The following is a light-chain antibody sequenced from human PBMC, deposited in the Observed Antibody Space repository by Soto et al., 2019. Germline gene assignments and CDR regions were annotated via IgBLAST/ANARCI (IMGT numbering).Light chain of an antibody. CDR3: CSYAGSSTRDV. CDR2: EGS. Sequence: QSALTQPASVSGSPGQSITISCTGTSSDVGSYNLVSWYQQHPGKAPKLMIYEGSKRPSGVSNRFSGSKSGSTSSLTISGLQAEDEADYYCCSYAGSSTRDVFGAGTKLTVL. CDR1: SSDVGSYNL. J-gene: IGLJ1*01. V-gene: IGLV2-23*01.